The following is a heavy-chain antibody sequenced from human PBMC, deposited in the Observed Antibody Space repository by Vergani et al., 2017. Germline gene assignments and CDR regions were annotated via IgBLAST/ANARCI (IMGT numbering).Heavy chain of an antibody. CDR3: ARSHDGMDV. V-gene: IGHV3-48*03. J-gene: IGHJ6*02. CDR2: ISSSGSTI. CDR1: GFTFSSYE. Sequence: EVQLVESGGVVVQPGGSLRLSCAASGFTFSSYEMNWVRQAPGKGLEWVSYISSSGSTIYYADSVKGRFTISRDNAKNSLYLQMNSLRAEDTAVYYCARSHDGMDVWGQGTTVTVSS.